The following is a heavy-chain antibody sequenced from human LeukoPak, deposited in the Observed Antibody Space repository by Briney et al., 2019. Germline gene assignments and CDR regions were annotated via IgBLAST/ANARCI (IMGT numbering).Heavy chain of an antibody. J-gene: IGHJ4*02. CDR3: AKDVGAAADPYHFDY. CDR1: GFTFDDYT. V-gene: IGHV3-43*01. D-gene: IGHD6-13*01. CDR2: ISWDGGRK. Sequence: GGSLRLSCAASGFTFDDYTMHWVRQTPVKGLEWVSLISWDGGRKHYADSVKGRFTISRDNSKNSLYLQMNSLRSEDTALYYCAKDVGAAADPYHFDYWGQGTLATVSS.